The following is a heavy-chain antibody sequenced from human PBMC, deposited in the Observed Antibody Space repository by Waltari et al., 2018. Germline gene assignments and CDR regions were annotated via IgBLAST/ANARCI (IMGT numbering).Heavy chain of an antibody. D-gene: IGHD5-12*01. J-gene: IGHJ4*02. CDR3: VRGYPDIVATISDY. Sequence: QLQLQESGPGLVKPSETLSLTCTVSRSSIRNNNYYWGWVRQPPGKGLDWIWRFYKRGTTYYNPSLKSRVTRSVDTSNNQFSLKLNSVTAADTAVYYCVRGYPDIVATISDYWGQGTLVIVSS. V-gene: IGHV4-39*07. CDR1: RSSIRNNNYY. CDR2: FYKRGTT.